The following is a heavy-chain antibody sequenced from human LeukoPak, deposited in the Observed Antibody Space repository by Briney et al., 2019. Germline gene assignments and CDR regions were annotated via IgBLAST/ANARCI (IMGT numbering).Heavy chain of an antibody. CDR3: ARGKLRYFDWLLSPFDY. J-gene: IGHJ4*02. CDR1: SGSFSGYY. V-gene: IGHV4-34*01. Sequence: PSETLSLTCAVYSGSFSGYYWSWIRQPPGKGLEWIGEINHSGSTNYNPSLKSRVTISVDTSKNQFSLKLSSVTAADTAVYYCARGKLRYFDWLLSPFDYWGQGTLVTVSS. D-gene: IGHD3-9*01. CDR2: INHSGST.